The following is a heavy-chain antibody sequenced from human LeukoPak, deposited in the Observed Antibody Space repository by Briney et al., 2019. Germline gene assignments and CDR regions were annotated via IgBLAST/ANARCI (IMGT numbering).Heavy chain of an antibody. D-gene: IGHD3-22*01. CDR3: ARYPAYYYDSSGYVNAPDY. J-gene: IGHJ4*02. CDR2: INHSGST. V-gene: IGHV4-34*01. CDR1: GGSFSGYY. Sequence: SETLSLTCAVYGGSFSGYYWSWIRQPPEKGLEWIGEINHSGSTSYNPSLKSRVTISVATSRTQSSLKLSSVTAADTAVYFCARYPAYYYDSSGYVNAPDYWGQGTLVTVSS.